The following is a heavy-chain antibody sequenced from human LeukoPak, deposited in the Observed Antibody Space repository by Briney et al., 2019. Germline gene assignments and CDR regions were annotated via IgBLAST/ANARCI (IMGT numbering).Heavy chain of an antibody. CDR3: ARAAEYSSGWYLFDF. Sequence: SETLSLTCTVSGGSISNYYWTWIRQPAGKGLEWIGRIYTSGGTNYNPSLKRRVTMSVDTSTNQFSLKLSSVTAADTAMYYCARAAEYSSGWYLFDFWGQGILVTVSA. CDR2: IYTSGGT. V-gene: IGHV4-4*07. D-gene: IGHD6-19*01. CDR1: GGSISNYY. J-gene: IGHJ4*02.